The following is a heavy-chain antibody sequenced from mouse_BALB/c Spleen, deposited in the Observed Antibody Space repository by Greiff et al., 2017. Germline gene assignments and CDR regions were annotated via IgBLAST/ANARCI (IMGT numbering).Heavy chain of an antibody. J-gene: IGHJ4*01. Sequence: VQLQQPGAELVKPGASVKLSCKASGYTFTSYWMHWVKQRPGQGLEWIGEIDPSDSYTNYNQKFKGKATLTVDKSSSTADMQLSSLTSEDSAVYYCARGGPTMITAGAMDYWGQGTSVTVSS. CDR2: IDPSDSYT. D-gene: IGHD2-4*01. CDR1: GYTFTSYW. V-gene: IGHV1-69*02. CDR3: ARGGPTMITAGAMDY.